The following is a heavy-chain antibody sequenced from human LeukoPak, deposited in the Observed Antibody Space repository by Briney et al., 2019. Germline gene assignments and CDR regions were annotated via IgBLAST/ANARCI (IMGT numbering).Heavy chain of an antibody. Sequence: PGGSLRLSCAASGFTFSSYAMSWVRQAPGKGLEWVSAISGSGGSTYYADSVKGRFTISRDNSKNTLYLQMNSLRAEDTAVYYCAKCSIVVVVAAIPHMDVWGKGTTVTVSS. CDR3: AKCSIVVVVAAIPHMDV. J-gene: IGHJ6*03. V-gene: IGHV3-23*01. CDR1: GFTFSSYA. CDR2: ISGSGGST. D-gene: IGHD2-15*01.